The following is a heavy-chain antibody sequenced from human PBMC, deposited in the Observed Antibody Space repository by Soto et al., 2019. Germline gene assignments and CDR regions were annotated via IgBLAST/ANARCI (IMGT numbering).Heavy chain of an antibody. J-gene: IGHJ4*02. D-gene: IGHD1-26*01. Sequence: QVQLQESGPGLVKPSQTLSLTCTVSGGSISSGGYYWSWIRQHPGKGLEWIGYIYYSGSTYYNPSLKSRVTISVDTSKNQFSLKLSSVTAAATAVYYCARVDTSMGATCVSYWGQGTLVTVSS. V-gene: IGHV4-31*03. CDR2: IYYSGST. CDR1: GGSISSGGYY. CDR3: ARVDTSMGATCVSY.